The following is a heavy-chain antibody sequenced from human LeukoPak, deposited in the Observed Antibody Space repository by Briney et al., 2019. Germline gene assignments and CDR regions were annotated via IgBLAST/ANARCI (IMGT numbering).Heavy chain of an antibody. Sequence: NPGGSLRLSCAASGFTFSSYEMNWVRQAPGKGLEWVSYISSGGSVIYYSDSVKGRFTIARDNAKNSLYLQMNSLRAEDTAVYYCAKGGSPYYYYMDVWGKGTTVTVSS. D-gene: IGHD1-26*01. V-gene: IGHV3-48*03. J-gene: IGHJ6*03. CDR1: GFTFSSYE. CDR2: ISSGGSVI. CDR3: AKGGSPYYYYMDV.